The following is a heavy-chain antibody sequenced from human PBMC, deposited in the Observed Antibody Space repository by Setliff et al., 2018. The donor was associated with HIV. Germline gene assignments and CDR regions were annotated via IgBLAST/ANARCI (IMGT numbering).Heavy chain of an antibody. V-gene: IGHV4-34*01. J-gene: IGHJ4*02. Sequence: PSETLSLTCSVYGGSFSGHFWTWIRQTPGKGLEWIGSIYYSGNSYYNPSLQSRVTISVDTSKNQFSLKLSSVSAADTAVYYCARRGSSGDPWSGSHYLYYFDCWGQGTLVTVSS. CDR1: GGSFSGHF. CDR3: ARRGSSGDPWSGSHYLYYFDC. CDR2: IYYSGNS. D-gene: IGHD3-3*01.